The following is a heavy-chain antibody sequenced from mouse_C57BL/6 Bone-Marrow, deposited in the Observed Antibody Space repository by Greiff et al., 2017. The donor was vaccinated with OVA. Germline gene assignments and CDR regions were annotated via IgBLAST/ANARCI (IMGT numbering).Heavy chain of an antibody. CDR2: INPYNGGT. CDR3: ARRPHYVDY. J-gene: IGHJ2*01. CDR1: GYTFTDYY. V-gene: IGHV1-19*01. Sequence: VQLQQSGPVLVKPGASVKMSCKASGYTFTDYYMNWVKQSHGKRLEWIGVINPYNGGTSYKQKFKGKATLTVDKSSSTAYMEINSLTSEDSAVYYCARRPHYVDYWGQGTTLTVSS.